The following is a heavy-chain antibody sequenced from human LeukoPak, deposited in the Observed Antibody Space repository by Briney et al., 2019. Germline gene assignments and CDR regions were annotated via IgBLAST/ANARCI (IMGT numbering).Heavy chain of an antibody. CDR3: ETYYYGSGRAGAFDI. J-gene: IGHJ3*02. D-gene: IGHD3-10*01. Sequence: GGSLRLSCAASGFTFSSYGMHWVRQAPGKGLERVAVISYDGSNKYYADSVKGRFTISRDNSKNTLYLQMDSLRAEDTAVYYCETYYYGSGRAGAFDIWGQGTMVTVSS. CDR1: GFTFSSYG. CDR2: ISYDGSNK. V-gene: IGHV3-30*03.